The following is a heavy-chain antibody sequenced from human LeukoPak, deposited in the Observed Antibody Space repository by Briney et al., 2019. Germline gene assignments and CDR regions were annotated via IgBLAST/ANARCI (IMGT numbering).Heavy chain of an antibody. D-gene: IGHD2-15*01. V-gene: IGHV3-66*01. CDR3: AKVRGRVVAPDFGYYFDY. CDR1: GFTVSSSH. CDR2: IYSDGRT. J-gene: IGHJ4*02. Sequence: GGSLRLSCAASGFTVSSSHLTWVRQAPGKGLEWVSLIYSDGRTYYADSVRGRFTISRDNSKNTLYLQMNSLRADDTAIYYCAKVRGRVVAPDFGYYFDYWGQGALVTVSS.